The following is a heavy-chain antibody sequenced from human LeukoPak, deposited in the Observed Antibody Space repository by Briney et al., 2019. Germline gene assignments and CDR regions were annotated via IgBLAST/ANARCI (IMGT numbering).Heavy chain of an antibody. CDR1: GYSISRGYY. CDR2: IYHSGST. V-gene: IGHV4-38-2*02. Sequence: SETLSLTCTVSGYSISRGYYWGWIRQPPGKGLEWIGSIYHSGSTYYNPSLKSRVTISVDTSKNQFSLKLSSVTAADTAVYYCATPGSGSYYNPARDAFDIWGQGTMVTVSS. D-gene: IGHD3-10*01. J-gene: IGHJ3*02. CDR3: ATPGSGSYYNPARDAFDI.